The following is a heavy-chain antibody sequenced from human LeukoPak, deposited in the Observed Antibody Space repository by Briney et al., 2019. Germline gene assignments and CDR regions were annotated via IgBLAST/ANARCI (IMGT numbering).Heavy chain of an antibody. D-gene: IGHD6-19*01. CDR1: EFTFSRYW. Sequence: GGSLRLSCAVSEFTFSRYWMSWVRQAPGKGLEWVANINQDGSEDAYVDSVKGRFTISRDNAKNSLYLQMNSLRAEDTAVYYCARDSSSGWPCRYWGQGTLVTVSS. J-gene: IGHJ4*02. V-gene: IGHV3-7*01. CDR3: ARDSSSGWPCRY. CDR2: INQDGSED.